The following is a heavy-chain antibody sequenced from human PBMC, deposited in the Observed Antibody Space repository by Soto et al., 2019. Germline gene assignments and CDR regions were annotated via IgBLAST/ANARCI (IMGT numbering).Heavy chain of an antibody. CDR3: ARDPQGDTMVRGVNLPTSYYYGMDV. CDR1: GGSISSYY. J-gene: IGHJ6*02. CDR2: IYYSGST. Sequence: PSETLSLTCTVSGGSISSYYWSWIRQPPGKGLEWIGYIYYSGSTNYNPSLKGRVTISVDTSKNQFSLKLSSVTAADTAVYYCARDPQGDTMVRGVNLPTSYYYGMDVWGQGTTVTVSS. D-gene: IGHD3-10*01. V-gene: IGHV4-59*01.